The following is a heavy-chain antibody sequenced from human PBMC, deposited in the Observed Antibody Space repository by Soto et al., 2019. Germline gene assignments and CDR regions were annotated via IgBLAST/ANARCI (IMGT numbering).Heavy chain of an antibody. J-gene: IGHJ3*01. D-gene: IGHD6-19*01. CDR3: ARDPYTSGWHHDAFDF. CDR2: INAGNGYT. V-gene: IGHV1-3*01. Sequence: QVQLVQSGAEVKEPGASVKVSCTASGYTFTTSVMHWMRQAPGQWLEWMGWINAGNGYTQYSQKFQGRVTITRDTSANTVYMELSSLTSEDTAVYYCARDPYTSGWHHDAFDFWGQGTMVTVSS. CDR1: GYTFTTSV.